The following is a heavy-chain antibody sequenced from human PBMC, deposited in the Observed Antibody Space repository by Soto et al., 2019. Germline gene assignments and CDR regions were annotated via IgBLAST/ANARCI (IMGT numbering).Heavy chain of an antibody. CDR3: AKDLGYSYGGFFDY. J-gene: IGHJ4*02. CDR1: GFIFSNYG. CDR2: VSSAGSTK. D-gene: IGHD5-18*01. V-gene: IGHV3-30*18. Sequence: QVQLVESGGGVVQPERSLRLSCAASGFIFSNYGMHWVRQAPGKGLEWVAVVSSAGSTKYYADSVKGRFTISRDNSKNTVFLQMNRLRAEDTAVYYCAKDLGYSYGGFFDYWGQGTLVTVSS.